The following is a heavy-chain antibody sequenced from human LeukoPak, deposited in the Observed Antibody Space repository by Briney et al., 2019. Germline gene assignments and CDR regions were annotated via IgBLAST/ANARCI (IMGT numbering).Heavy chain of an antibody. CDR1: GGSISSHY. Sequence: PSETLSLTCTVSGGSISSHYWSWIRQPPGKGREWIGYIYYSGSTNYNPSLKSRVTISVDTSKNQFSLKLSSVTAADTAVYYCARAHYYGSGSYPFDYWGQGTLVTVSS. J-gene: IGHJ4*02. CDR3: ARAHYYGSGSYPFDY. CDR2: IYYSGST. D-gene: IGHD3-10*01. V-gene: IGHV4-59*11.